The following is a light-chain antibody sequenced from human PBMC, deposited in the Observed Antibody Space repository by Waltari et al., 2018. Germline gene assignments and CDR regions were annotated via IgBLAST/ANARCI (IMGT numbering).Light chain of an antibody. CDR2: GRN. CDR3: SSRENSYNHLVV. CDR1: SLRRYY. Sequence: SSELTQDPAVSVALGQTVRITCLGDSLRRYYAAWYQQKPGQAPLLVFYGRNNRPSGIPDRFSGSNSGSTASLTITGALAEDEADYYCSSRENSYNHLVVFGGGTKLTVL. V-gene: IGLV3-19*01. J-gene: IGLJ2*01.